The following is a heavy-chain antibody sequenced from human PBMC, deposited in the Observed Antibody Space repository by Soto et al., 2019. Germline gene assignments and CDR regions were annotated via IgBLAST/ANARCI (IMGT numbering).Heavy chain of an antibody. Sequence: PGGSLRLSCAASGFTFSSYWMHWVRQAPGKGLVWVSRINSDGSSTSYAESVKGRFTISRDNAKNTLYLQMNSLRAEDTAVYYCAIRASYYDSSGYFDYWGQGTLVTVSS. CDR1: GFTFSSYW. CDR2: INSDGSST. V-gene: IGHV3-74*01. J-gene: IGHJ4*02. D-gene: IGHD3-22*01. CDR3: AIRASYYDSSGYFDY.